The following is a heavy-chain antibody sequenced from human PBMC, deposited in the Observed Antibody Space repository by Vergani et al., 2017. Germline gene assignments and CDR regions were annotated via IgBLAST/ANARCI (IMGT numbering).Heavy chain of an antibody. Sequence: HLQLQESGPGLVKPSETLSITCTVSGGSIRRSSYYWGWIRQPRGKGLVWIGSIHYSGSTYYNPSLKRRVTISLDTSKNQFSLKLSSVNAAYTAVYYCARGDSWWFDYWGQGTLVTVSS. V-gene: IGHV4-39*07. CDR2: IHYSGST. CDR1: GGSIRRSSYY. D-gene: IGHD6-13*01. CDR3: ARGDSWWFDY. J-gene: IGHJ4*02.